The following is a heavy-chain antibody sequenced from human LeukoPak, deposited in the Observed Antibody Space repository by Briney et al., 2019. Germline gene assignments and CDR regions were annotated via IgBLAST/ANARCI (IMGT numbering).Heavy chain of an antibody. CDR1: GYTFTSYG. D-gene: IGHD3-3*01. CDR2: ISAYNGNT. V-gene: IGHV1-18*01. CDR3: ARVNDFWSGYRYYYYGMDV. Sequence: ASVKVSCKASGYTFTSYGISWARQAPGQGLEWMGWISAYNGNTNYAQKLQGRVTMTTDTSTSTAYMELRSLRSDDTAVYYCARVNDFWSGYRYYYYGMDVWGQGTTVTVSS. J-gene: IGHJ6*02.